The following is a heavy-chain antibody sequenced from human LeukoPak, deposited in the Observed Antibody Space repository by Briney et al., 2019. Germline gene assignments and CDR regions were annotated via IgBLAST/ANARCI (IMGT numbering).Heavy chain of an antibody. CDR3: ARQNSSGGSDY. Sequence: PGGSLRLSCTVSGGSISSSSYYWGWIRQPPGKGLEWIGSIYYSGSTYYNPSLKSRVTISVDTSKNQFSLKLSSVTAADTAVYYCARQNSSGGSDYWGQGTLVTVSS. CDR2: IYYSGST. D-gene: IGHD1-26*01. CDR1: GGSISSSSYY. V-gene: IGHV4-39*01. J-gene: IGHJ4*02.